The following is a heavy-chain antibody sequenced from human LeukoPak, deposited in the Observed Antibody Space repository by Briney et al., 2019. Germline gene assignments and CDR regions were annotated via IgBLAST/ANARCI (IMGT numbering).Heavy chain of an antibody. Sequence: GRSLRLSCAASGFTFSTYGMHWVRQAPGKGLEWVAVISYDGSKEYYADSVKGRFTISRDNSKNTLYLQMNSLRAEDTAVYYRAKGQAYYDSSGYHGDFDYWGQGTLVTVSS. CDR3: AKGQAYYDSSGYHGDFDY. CDR1: GFTFSTYG. CDR2: ISYDGSKE. V-gene: IGHV3-30*18. D-gene: IGHD3-22*01. J-gene: IGHJ4*02.